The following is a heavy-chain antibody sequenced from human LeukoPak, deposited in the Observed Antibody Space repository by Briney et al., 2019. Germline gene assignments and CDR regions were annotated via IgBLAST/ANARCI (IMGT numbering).Heavy chain of an antibody. CDR3: ARVNSWYKYFDY. Sequence: SETLSLTCTVSGGSISSYYWSWIRQPPGKGLEWIGYIYYSGSTNYNPSLKSRVTISVDTSKNQFSLKLSSVTAADTAVYYCARVNSWYKYFDYWGQGTLVTVSS. V-gene: IGHV4-59*01. D-gene: IGHD6-13*01. CDR1: GGSISSYY. CDR2: IYYSGST. J-gene: IGHJ4*02.